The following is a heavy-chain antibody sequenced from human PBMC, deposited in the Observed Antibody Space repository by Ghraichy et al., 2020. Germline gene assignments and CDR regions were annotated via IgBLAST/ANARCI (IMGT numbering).Heavy chain of an antibody. J-gene: IGHJ4*02. Sequence: GGSLRLSCAASGFTFSSYAMSWVRQAPGKGLEWVSVISRSGDTTYYADSVKGRLTISRDNSKNTLYLQMNSLRAEDTALYYCAKDATIPLYYFDYWGQGTLVTVSS. CDR2: ISRSGDTT. D-gene: IGHD5-12*01. CDR3: AKDATIPLYYFDY. CDR1: GFTFSSYA. V-gene: IGHV3-23*01.